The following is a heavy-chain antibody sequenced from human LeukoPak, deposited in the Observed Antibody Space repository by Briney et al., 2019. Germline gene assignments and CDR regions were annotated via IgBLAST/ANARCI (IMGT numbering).Heavy chain of an antibody. CDR1: EFTFSSYA. CDR2: ISGNSGRT. D-gene: IGHD6-13*01. CDR3: AKSTSSWERVDY. J-gene: IGHJ4*02. Sequence: GGSLRLSCAASEFTFSSYAMSWVRPASGKGLEWVSSISGNSGRTYYADSVKGRFSISRDNSNNTLYLQMNSLRAEDAAVYYCAKSTSSWERVDYWGQGTLVTVSS. V-gene: IGHV3-23*01.